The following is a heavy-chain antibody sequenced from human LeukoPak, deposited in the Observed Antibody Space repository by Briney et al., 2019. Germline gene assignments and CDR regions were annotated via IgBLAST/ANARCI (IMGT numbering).Heavy chain of an antibody. CDR1: GFTVSSNY. V-gene: IGHV3-53*01. D-gene: IGHD6-13*01. CDR3: ARVSSSSWYAVDY. CDR2: IYSGGST. J-gene: IGHJ4*02. Sequence: GGSLRLSCAASGFTVSSNYMSWVRQAPGKGLEWVSVIYSGGSTYYADSVKGRLTISRDNSKNTLYLQMNSLRAGDTAVYYCARVSSSSWYAVDYWGQGTLVTVSS.